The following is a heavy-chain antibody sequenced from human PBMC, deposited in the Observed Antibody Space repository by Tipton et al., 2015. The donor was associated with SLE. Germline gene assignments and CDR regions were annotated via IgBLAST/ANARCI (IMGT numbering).Heavy chain of an antibody. Sequence: GLVKPSETLSLTCNVSGGSISSDYWSWIRQPPGKGLEWIGDLYSGGSPNYNPSLKSRVTMSVDTSKNQFSLNVNSVTAADTAVYYCARQHSGGATDTWGQGTLVTVSS. CDR2: LYSGGSP. CDR1: GGSISSDY. V-gene: IGHV4-4*07. CDR3: ARQHSGGATDT. D-gene: IGHD1-26*01. J-gene: IGHJ5*02.